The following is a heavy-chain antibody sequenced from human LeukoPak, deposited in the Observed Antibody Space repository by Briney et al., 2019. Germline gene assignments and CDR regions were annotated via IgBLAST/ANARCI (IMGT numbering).Heavy chain of an antibody. D-gene: IGHD2/OR15-2a*01. CDR3: VRDYYSDRRGWAFDI. Sequence: PSETLSLTCTVSGGSISSNYWSWIRQPPGKGLEWIGYIYYSGSTNYNPSLKSRVTMSVDTSKNQFSLKLSSVTAADTAVYYCVRDYYSDRRGWAFDIWGQGTMVTVSS. J-gene: IGHJ3*02. CDR2: IYYSGST. V-gene: IGHV4-59*01. CDR1: GGSISSNY.